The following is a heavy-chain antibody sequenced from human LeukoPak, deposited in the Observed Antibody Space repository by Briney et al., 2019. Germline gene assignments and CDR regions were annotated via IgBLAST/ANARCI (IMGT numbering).Heavy chain of an antibody. CDR2: IYTGDSDT. Sequence: GESLKISCKGSGYSFTSYWIGWVRQMPEKGLGWMGIIYTGDSDTRYSPSLQGLVTISDDKSISSAYLQWSSLKASDTAMYYCAIWFGEPNDAFDIWGQGTMVTVSS. CDR1: GYSFTSYW. CDR3: AIWFGEPNDAFDI. V-gene: IGHV5-51*01. D-gene: IGHD3-10*01. J-gene: IGHJ3*02.